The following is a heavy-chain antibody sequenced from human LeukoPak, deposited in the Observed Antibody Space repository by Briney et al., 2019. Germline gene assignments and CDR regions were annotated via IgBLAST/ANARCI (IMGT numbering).Heavy chain of an antibody. CDR1: GGSISSYY. CDR3: ARLETYCGGDCYLGFDY. J-gene: IGHJ4*02. V-gene: IGHV4-59*08. Sequence: NPSETLSLTCTVSGGSISSYYWSWIRQPPGEGLEWIGYIYYSGSTNYNPSLKSRVTISVDTSKNQFSLKLSSVTAADTAVYYCARLETYCGGDCYLGFDYWGQGTLVTVSS. CDR2: IYYSGST. D-gene: IGHD2-21*02.